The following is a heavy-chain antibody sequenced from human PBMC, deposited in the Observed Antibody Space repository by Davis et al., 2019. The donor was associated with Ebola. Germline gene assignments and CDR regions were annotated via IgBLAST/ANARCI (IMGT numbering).Heavy chain of an antibody. D-gene: IGHD4-17*01. V-gene: IGHV3-23*01. CDR3: TRHVSGDFWYFDL. J-gene: IGHJ2*01. CDR1: GFTFSSYA. Sequence: GESLKISCAASGFTFSSYAMSWVRQAPGKGLEWVAVVSGSGGMTYYADSVKGRFTISRDNSKNTLYLQMNSLRAEDTAVYYCTRHVSGDFWYFDLWGRGTLVTVSS. CDR2: VSGSGGMT.